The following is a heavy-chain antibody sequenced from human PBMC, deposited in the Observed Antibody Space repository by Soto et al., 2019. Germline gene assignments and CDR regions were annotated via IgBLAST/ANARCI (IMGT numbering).Heavy chain of an antibody. Sequence: ASVKVSCKASGYTLTSYAMHWVRQAPGQRLEWMGWINAGNGNTKYSQKFQGRVTITRETSASTAYMELSRLRSEETAVYYCARIAYYDFWSGHYNFRGGMDVWG. CDR1: GYTLTSYA. J-gene: IGHJ6*02. CDR2: INAGNGNT. CDR3: ARIAYYDFWSGHYNFRGGMDV. V-gene: IGHV1-3*01. D-gene: IGHD3-3*01.